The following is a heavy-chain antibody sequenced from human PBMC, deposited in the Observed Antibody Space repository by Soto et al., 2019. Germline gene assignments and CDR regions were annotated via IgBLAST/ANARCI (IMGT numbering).Heavy chain of an antibody. J-gene: IGHJ3*02. CDR1: GGSFSGYY. CDR2: INHSGST. V-gene: IGHV4-34*01. D-gene: IGHD2-21*01. Sequence: SETLSLTCAVYGGSFSGYYWSWIRQPPGKGLEWIGEINHSGSTNYNPSLKSRVTISVDTSKNQFSLKLSSVTAADTAVYYCARDLGNLWAFDIWGQGTMVTVS. CDR3: ARDLGNLWAFDI.